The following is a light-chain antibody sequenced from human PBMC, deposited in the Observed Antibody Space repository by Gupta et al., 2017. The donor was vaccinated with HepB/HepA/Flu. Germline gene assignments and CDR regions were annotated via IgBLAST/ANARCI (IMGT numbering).Light chain of an antibody. Sequence: DIKMTQSPSSLSASVGDRVTITCRASQGIGNNLGWYQQKPGKAPKGLIYTASRLESGVPSRFSGSGSGTEFTLTISSLQPEDFATYYCLQHNSYPRTFGQGTKVEI. J-gene: IGKJ1*01. CDR3: LQHNSYPRT. CDR1: QGIGNN. CDR2: TAS. V-gene: IGKV1-17*01.